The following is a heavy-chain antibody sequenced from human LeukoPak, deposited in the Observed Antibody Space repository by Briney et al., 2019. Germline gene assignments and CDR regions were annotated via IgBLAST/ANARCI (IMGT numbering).Heavy chain of an antibody. CDR1: GFTFSSYA. J-gene: IGHJ4*02. D-gene: IGHD3-16*01. CDR3: AKGDVWENYGHYYFDY. V-gene: IGHV3-23*01. Sequence: GGSLRLSCAASGFTFSSYAMSWVRQAPGKGLEWVSAISGSGGSTYYADSVKGRFTISRDNSKNTLYLQMNSLRAEDTAVYYCAKGDVWENYGHYYFDYWGQGTLVTVSS. CDR2: ISGSGGST.